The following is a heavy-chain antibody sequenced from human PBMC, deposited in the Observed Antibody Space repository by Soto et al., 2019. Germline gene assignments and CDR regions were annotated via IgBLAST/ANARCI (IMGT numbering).Heavy chain of an antibody. CDR2: ITPSSSSI. J-gene: IGHJ3*01. CDR3: ARWDLNDHAFDL. CDR1: GFMFTSHP. V-gene: IGHV3-48*02. Sequence: PGGSLRLSCTASGFMFTSHPMGWVRQAPGKGLEWVSYITPSSSSIFYVDSVKGRFTISRDNAKNSLSLQMDSLRDEDTAVYYCARWDLNDHAFDLWGQVTMVTVSS. D-gene: IGHD1-1*01.